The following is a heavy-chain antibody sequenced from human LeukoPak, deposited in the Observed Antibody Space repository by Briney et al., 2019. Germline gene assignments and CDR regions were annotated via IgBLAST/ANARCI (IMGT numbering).Heavy chain of an antibody. CDR3: VRAEDSSHCSSTSCYGVWFDP. CDR1: GGTFSSYA. J-gene: IGHJ5*02. V-gene: IGHV1-69*13. CDR2: LIPIFGTA. D-gene: IGHD2-2*01. Sequence: ASVKVSCKASGGTFSSYAISWVRQAPGQGLEWMGGLIPIFGTANYAQKFQGRVTITADESTSTAYMELSSLRSEDTAVYYCVRAEDSSHCSSTSCYGVWFDPWGQGTLVTVSS.